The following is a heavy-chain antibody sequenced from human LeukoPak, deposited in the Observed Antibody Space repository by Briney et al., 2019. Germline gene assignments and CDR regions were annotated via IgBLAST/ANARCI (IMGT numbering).Heavy chain of an antibody. CDR2: ISNDGSNK. V-gene: IGHV3-30*18. J-gene: IGHJ6*03. CDR3: AKGAEEGVVITSVYYYYMDV. CDR1: GFTFSNYG. D-gene: IGHD3-22*01. Sequence: GGSLRLSCAASGFTFSNYGMHWVRQAPGKVLEWVAVISNDGSNKYYADSVKGRFTISRDNSKNTLYLQMNSLRAEDTAVYYCAKGAEEGVVITSVYYYYMDVWGKGTTVTISS.